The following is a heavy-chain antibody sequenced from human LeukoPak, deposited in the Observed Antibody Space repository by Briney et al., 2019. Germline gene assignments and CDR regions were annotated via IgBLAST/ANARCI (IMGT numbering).Heavy chain of an antibody. J-gene: IGHJ4*02. CDR1: GFTFDDYA. CDR3: AKYKEQWYSSGWPDY. D-gene: IGHD6-19*01. CDR2: ISWNSGSI. V-gene: IGHV3-9*01. Sequence: QSGGSLRLSCAASGFTFDDYAMHWVRQAPGKGLEWVSGISWNSGSIGYADSVKGRFTISRDNAKNSLYLQMNSLRAEDTALYYCAKYKEQWYSSGWPDYWGQGTLVTVSS.